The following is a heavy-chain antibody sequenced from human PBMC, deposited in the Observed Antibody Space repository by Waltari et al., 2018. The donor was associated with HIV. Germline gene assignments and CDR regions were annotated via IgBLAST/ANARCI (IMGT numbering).Heavy chain of an antibody. CDR1: GFTFRSYA. D-gene: IGHD3-22*01. J-gene: IGHJ3*02. V-gene: IGHV3-30*01. CDR2: ISYDGNNQ. CDR3: VRDRDYYDISDSDAFDI. Sequence: CTVSGFTFRSYAMHWVRQAPGKGPEWVAVISYDGNNQYYADSVKGRFTSSRDSSKNTLFLQMNSLRAEDTAVYYCVRDRDYYDISDSDAFDIWGQGTMVTVSS.